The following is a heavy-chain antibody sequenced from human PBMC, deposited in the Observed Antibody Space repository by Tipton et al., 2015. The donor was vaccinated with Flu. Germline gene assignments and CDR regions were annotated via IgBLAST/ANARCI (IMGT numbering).Heavy chain of an antibody. Sequence: PGLVKPSETLTLICTVSNVSISSSTDYWGWIRQSPGKGLEWIGSIFHSGTTYYNPSLKSRVTVSVDTSKNQFSLRVISVTAADTASYFCARHLTALPGRLLVGATRRWFDPWGQGFLVTVSS. CDR2: IFHSGTT. V-gene: IGHV4-39*01. CDR3: ARHLTALPGRLLVGATRRWFDP. CDR1: NVSISSSTDY. D-gene: IGHD1-26*01. J-gene: IGHJ5*02.